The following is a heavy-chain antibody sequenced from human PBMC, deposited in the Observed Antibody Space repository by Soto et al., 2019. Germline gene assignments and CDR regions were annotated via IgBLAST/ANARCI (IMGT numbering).Heavy chain of an antibody. Sequence: PGGSLRLSCAASGFIFNNYAMSWIRQPPGKGLEWVAAISGSGATSYYPASVKGRFTISRDNSKNTLYLQMNNLRADDTAVYYCTKGGIPRRYNIPKVDFVSWGQGSLVTVAS. CDR1: GFIFNNYA. CDR3: TKGGIPRRYNIPKVDFVS. CDR2: ISGSGATS. D-gene: IGHD1-1*01. J-gene: IGHJ4*02. V-gene: IGHV3-23*01.